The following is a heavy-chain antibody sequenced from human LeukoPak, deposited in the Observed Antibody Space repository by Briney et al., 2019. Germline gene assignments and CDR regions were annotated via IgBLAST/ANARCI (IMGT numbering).Heavy chain of an antibody. CDR2: IIPIFGTA. J-gene: IGHJ4*02. V-gene: IGHV1-69*05. CDR3: ASESGYSGYDSGVVDY. D-gene: IGHD5-12*01. Sequence: SAKVSCKASGGTFSSYAISWVRQAPGQGLEWMGGIIPIFGTANYAQKLQGRVTITTDESTSTAYMELSSLRSEDTAVYYCASESGYSGYDSGVVDYWGQGTLVTVSS. CDR1: GGTFSSYA.